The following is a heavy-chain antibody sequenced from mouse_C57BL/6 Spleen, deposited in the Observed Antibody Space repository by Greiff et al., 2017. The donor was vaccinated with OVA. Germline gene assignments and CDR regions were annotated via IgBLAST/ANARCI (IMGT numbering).Heavy chain of an antibody. D-gene: IGHD1-1*01. CDR1: GYTFTSYW. CDR2: IDPSDSYS. V-gene: IGHV1-69*01. J-gene: IGHJ4*01. Sequence: QVQLQQSGAELVMPGASVKLSCKASGYTFTSYWMHWVKQRPGQGLEWLGEIDPSDSYSNYNQKFKGKSTLTVDKSSSTAYMQLSSLTSEDSAVYYCARGKFLLYYYAMDYWGQGTSVTVSS. CDR3: ARGKFLLYYYAMDY.